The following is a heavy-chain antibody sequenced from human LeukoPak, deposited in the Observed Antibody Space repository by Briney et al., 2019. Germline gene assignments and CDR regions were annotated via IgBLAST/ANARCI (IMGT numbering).Heavy chain of an antibody. CDR1: GFSFSVFW. Sequence: GGSLRLSCAASGFSFSVFWMHWVRQAPGKGPVWVSRIKTDGSITNYADSVKGRFTISRDNAKNSLYLQMNSLRAEDTAVYYCARGVLFDYWGQGTLVTVSS. CDR2: IKTDGSIT. V-gene: IGHV3-74*01. J-gene: IGHJ4*02. CDR3: ARGVLFDY. D-gene: IGHD3-3*01.